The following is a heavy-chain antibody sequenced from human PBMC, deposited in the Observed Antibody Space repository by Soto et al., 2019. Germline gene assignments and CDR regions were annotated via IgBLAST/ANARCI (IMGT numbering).Heavy chain of an antibody. D-gene: IGHD1-26*01. CDR3: ARDLVGATTEYFQH. Sequence: EVQLVESGGGLVQPGGSLRLSCAASGFTVSSNYMSWVRQAPGKGLEWVSVIYSGGGTYYADSVKGSFTISRDNSKNTLYLQMNSLRAEDTAVYYCARDLVGATTEYFQHWGQGTLVTVSS. V-gene: IGHV3-66*01. J-gene: IGHJ1*01. CDR2: IYSGGGT. CDR1: GFTVSSNY.